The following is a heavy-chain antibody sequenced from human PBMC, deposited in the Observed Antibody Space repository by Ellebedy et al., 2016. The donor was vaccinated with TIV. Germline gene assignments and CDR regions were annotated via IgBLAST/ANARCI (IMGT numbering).Heavy chain of an antibody. CDR2: ISFNGGTI. V-gene: IGHV3-30*18. D-gene: IGHD5-18*01. J-gene: IGHJ4*02. Sequence: GGSLRLXXAASGFTLSGYGMHWVRQAPGKGLDWVAVISFNGGTIYYADSVKGRFTISRDNSKNTLDLQMNSLRTEDTAVYYCAKEFHNEGYGAYFDFWGRGTLDTVSS. CDR3: AKEFHNEGYGAYFDF. CDR1: GFTLSGYG.